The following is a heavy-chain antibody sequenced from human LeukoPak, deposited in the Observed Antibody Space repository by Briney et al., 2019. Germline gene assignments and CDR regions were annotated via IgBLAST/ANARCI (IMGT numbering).Heavy chain of an antibody. V-gene: IGHV3-23*01. CDR3: ANSVAPFNY. J-gene: IGHJ4*02. CDR2: ISGSGDST. Sequence: GGSLSHPRGPSGFTFRSPVVKGARQAPGKGLEWVSTISGSGDSTYYADPVKGRFTISRDNSKNTVYLQMNSLRAEDTAVYYCANSVAPFNYWGQGTLVTVSS. D-gene: IGHD4-23*01. CDR1: GFTFRSPV.